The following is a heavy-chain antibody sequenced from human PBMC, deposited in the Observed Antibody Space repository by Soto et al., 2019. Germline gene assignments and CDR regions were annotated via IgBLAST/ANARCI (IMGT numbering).Heavy chain of an antibody. V-gene: IGHV4-34*01. CDR2: INQSGST. Sequence: SETMSLTCAVDGGSFSGSYWNWIRQTPGKGLEWIGEINQSGSTNYNPSLKSRVIISVDTSKNQFSLKLCSVTAADSAVYYCARVVGSSGWYYGSFDIWGPGTMVTV. D-gene: IGHD6-19*01. CDR1: GGSFSGSY. J-gene: IGHJ3*02. CDR3: ARVVGSSGWYYGSFDI.